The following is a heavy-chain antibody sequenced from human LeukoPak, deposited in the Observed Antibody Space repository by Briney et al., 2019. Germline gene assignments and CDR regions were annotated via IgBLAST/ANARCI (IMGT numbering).Heavy chain of an antibody. Sequence: GGSLRLSCAASGFTFSSYWMSWVRQAPGKGLEWVATIKQDGSEKYYVDSLKGRFTISRDNAKNSLYLQMSSLRAEDTALYYCARVRTGAYYFDYWGQGTLVTVSS. J-gene: IGHJ4*02. CDR1: GFTFSSYW. D-gene: IGHD1-1*01. CDR3: ARVRTGAYYFDY. CDR2: IKQDGSEK. V-gene: IGHV3-7*04.